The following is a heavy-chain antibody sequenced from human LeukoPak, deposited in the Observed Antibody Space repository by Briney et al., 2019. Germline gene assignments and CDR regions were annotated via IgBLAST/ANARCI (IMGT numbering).Heavy chain of an antibody. D-gene: IGHD4-11*01. CDR2: IDWDDDK. V-gene: IGHV2-70*11. CDR3: ARIRHSNFLYYYMVV. Sequence: SGPTLVNPTQTLTLTCTFSGFSLNTSGMCVSWIRQPPGKALEWLARIDWDDDKYYSTSLKTRLTISKDTSKNQVVLTMTNMDPVDTATYYCARIRHSNFLYYYMVVWGKGTTVTVSS. CDR1: GFSLNTSGMC. J-gene: IGHJ6*03.